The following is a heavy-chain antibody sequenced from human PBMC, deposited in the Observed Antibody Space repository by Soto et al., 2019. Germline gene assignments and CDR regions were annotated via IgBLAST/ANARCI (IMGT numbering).Heavy chain of an antibody. J-gene: IGHJ6*02. D-gene: IGHD3-16*01. CDR1: GYIFVNYG. CDR2: ISPYTGNT. CDR3: VMVDNYVTPTPQDV. V-gene: IGHV1-18*01. Sequence: QVPLVQSGDEVKQPGASVKVSCKASGYIFVNYGIACVRQAPGQGLEWMGWISPYTGNTHSATKVQGRLTMTTDTSTSTAYMDLGSLTSDDTAVYYCVMVDNYVTPTPQDVWGQGTTVTVSS.